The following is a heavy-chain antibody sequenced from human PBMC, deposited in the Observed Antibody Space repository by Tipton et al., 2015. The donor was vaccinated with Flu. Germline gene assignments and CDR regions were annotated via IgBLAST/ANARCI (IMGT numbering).Heavy chain of an antibody. CDR1: GFTVSSKY. CDR3: ATLGNSGTDGFDI. V-gene: IGHV3-66*02. Sequence: GSLRLSCAASGFTVSSKYMGWVRQAPGKGLQWVSVIYRGGTTYVADSVKGRCTISSDNSKNTLYLQWNSLTTEDTAVYYCATLGNSGTDGFDIWGQGTMVTISS. D-gene: IGHD5-12*01. J-gene: IGHJ3*02. CDR2: IYRGGTT.